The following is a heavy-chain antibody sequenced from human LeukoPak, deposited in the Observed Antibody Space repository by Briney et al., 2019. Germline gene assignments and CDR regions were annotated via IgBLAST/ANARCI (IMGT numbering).Heavy chain of an antibody. Sequence: SETLSLTCTVSGVSITNGAYYWSWIRQPPGKGLEWIGYIYHSGSTYYNPSLKSRVTISVDRSKNQFSLKLSSVTAADTAVYYCARGPGSGIPDYWGQGTLVTVSS. V-gene: IGHV4-30-2*01. CDR2: IYHSGST. J-gene: IGHJ4*02. D-gene: IGHD3-10*01. CDR1: GVSITNGAYY. CDR3: ARGPGSGIPDY.